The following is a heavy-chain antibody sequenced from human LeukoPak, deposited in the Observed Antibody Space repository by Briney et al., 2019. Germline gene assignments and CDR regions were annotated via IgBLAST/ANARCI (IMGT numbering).Heavy chain of an antibody. Sequence: GGSLRLSCAASGFTFSSYAMHWVRQAPGKGLEWVAVISYDGSNKYYADSVKGRFTISRDNSKNTLYLQMDSLKIEDTAIYYCAKEQGKSVYFDSWGQGALVTVSS. CDR3: AKEQGKSVYFDS. D-gene: IGHD3-10*01. V-gene: IGHV3-30-3*01. J-gene: IGHJ4*02. CDR2: ISYDGSNK. CDR1: GFTFSSYA.